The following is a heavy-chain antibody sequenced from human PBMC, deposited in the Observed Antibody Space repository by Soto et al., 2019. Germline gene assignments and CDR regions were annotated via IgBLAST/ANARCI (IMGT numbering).Heavy chain of an antibody. V-gene: IGHV4-34*01. Sequence: SETLSLTCAVYGGSFSGYYWSWIRQPPGKGLEWIGEINHSGSTNYNPSLKSRVTISVDTSKNQFSLKLSSVTAADTAVYYCARTAGQLYPSHLDYWGQGTLVTVSS. CDR1: GGSFSGYY. CDR2: INHSGST. D-gene: IGHD6-13*01. J-gene: IGHJ4*02. CDR3: ARTAGQLYPSHLDY.